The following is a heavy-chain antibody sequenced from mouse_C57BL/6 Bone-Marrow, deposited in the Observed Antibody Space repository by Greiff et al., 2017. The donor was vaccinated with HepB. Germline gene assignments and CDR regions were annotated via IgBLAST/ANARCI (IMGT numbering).Heavy chain of an antibody. D-gene: IGHD1-1*01. J-gene: IGHJ3*01. CDR3: TRDRATTVVGGFAY. V-gene: IGHV5-9-1*02. CDR1: GFTFSSYA. Sequence: EVQLVESGEGLVKPGGSLKLSCAASGFTFSSYAMSWVHQTPEKRLEWVAYISSGGDYIYYADTVKGRFTISRDNARNTLYLQMSSLKSEDTAMYYCTRDRATTVVGGFAYWGQGTLVTVSA. CDR2: ISSGGDYI.